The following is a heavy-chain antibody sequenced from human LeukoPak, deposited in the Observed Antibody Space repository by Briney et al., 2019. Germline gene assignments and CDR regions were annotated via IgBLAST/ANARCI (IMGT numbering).Heavy chain of an antibody. CDR2: ISGNGGSP. CDR1: GFTFSSYA. CDR3: ARRLVEYQDMDV. Sequence: SGGSLRLSCAASGFTFSSYAMSWVRQGPGKGLEWVSTISGNGGSPYYPDSVKGRFTISRDNSKNTLYLQMNSLRAEDTAVYYCARRLVEYQDMDVWGKGTTVTVSS. D-gene: IGHD2-2*01. J-gene: IGHJ6*03. V-gene: IGHV3-23*01.